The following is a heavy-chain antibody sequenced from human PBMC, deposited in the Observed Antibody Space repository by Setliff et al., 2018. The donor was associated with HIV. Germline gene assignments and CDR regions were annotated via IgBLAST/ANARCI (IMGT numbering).Heavy chain of an antibody. J-gene: IGHJ6*02. CDR3: ARHTFQPWFGGALGMDV. D-gene: IGHD3-10*01. CDR2: ISTTSSNT. V-gene: IGHV3-11*03. Sequence: GSLRLSCAASGFSFSDSHMTWIRQAPGKGLEWVSYISTTSSNTNYADSVKGRFTISRDNPKNSLYLQMNSLTAEDTAVYYCARHTFQPWFGGALGMDVWGQGTTVTVS. CDR1: GFSFSDSH.